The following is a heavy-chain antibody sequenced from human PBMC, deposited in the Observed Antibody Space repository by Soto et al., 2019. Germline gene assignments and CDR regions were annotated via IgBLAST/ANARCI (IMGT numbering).Heavy chain of an antibody. D-gene: IGHD5-12*01. CDR2: IGPDGSST. Sequence: EVQLVESGGGLVQPGGSLRLSCAASGFSLSTYWMHWVRQIPGQGLTWVSRIGPDGSSTTYADSVKGRFTISRDNANNALYLQMNSLRAEDTAVYYCAREHSGYDNGEYYYHGVGVWGQGTTVTVSS. J-gene: IGHJ6*02. CDR1: GFSLSTYW. CDR3: AREHSGYDNGEYYYHGVGV. V-gene: IGHV3-74*03.